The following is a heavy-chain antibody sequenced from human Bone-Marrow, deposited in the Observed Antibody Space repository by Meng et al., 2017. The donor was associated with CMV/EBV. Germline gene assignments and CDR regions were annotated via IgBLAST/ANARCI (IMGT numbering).Heavy chain of an antibody. CDR1: GGSISKTNSY. Sequence: SETLSLTCTVSGGSISKTNSYWGWIRQPPGKGLEWIGIISYSGSTYYNPSLKSRVTISVDTSKNQFSLKLSSVTAADTAVYYCARAWRFAGGYYVAARYYFDYWGQGTLVTVSS. CDR2: ISYSGST. D-gene: IGHD3-22*01. V-gene: IGHV4-39*02. J-gene: IGHJ4*02. CDR3: ARAWRFAGGYYVAARYYFDY.